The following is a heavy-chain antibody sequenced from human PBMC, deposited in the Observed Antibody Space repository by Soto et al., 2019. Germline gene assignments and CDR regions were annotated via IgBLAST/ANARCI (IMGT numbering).Heavy chain of an antibody. CDR3: VRDVGFDFDY. J-gene: IGHJ4*02. CDR2: TYYRSKWYN. D-gene: IGHD1-26*01. CDR1: GDSVSSNTAA. Sequence: SPTLSHTCAISGDSVSSNTAAWNCIRQSPSRGLEWLGRTYYRSKWYNDYAVSVKSRITINPDTSKNQFSLHLNSVTPEDTALYYCVRDVGFDFDYWGLGTLVTVSS. V-gene: IGHV6-1*01.